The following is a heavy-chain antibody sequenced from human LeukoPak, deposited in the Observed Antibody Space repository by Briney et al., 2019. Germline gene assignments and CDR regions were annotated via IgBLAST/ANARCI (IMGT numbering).Heavy chain of an antibody. V-gene: IGHV3-30-3*01. D-gene: IGHD2-2*01. Sequence: GGSLRLSCAASGFTFSSYAMHWVRQAPGKGLEWVAVISYDGSNKYYADSVKGRFTISRDNSKNTLYLQMNSLKTEDTAVYYCARDMGSGTPGFDYWGQGTLVTVSS. CDR1: GFTFSSYA. J-gene: IGHJ4*02. CDR2: ISYDGSNK. CDR3: ARDMGSGTPGFDY.